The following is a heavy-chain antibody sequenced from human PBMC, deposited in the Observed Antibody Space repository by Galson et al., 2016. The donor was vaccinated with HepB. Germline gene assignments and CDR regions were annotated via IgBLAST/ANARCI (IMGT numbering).Heavy chain of an antibody. CDR1: GFTLSSYS. Sequence: SLRLSCAASGFTLSSYSLNWVRQAPGKGLEWVSSISSSSTYIYYADSVKGRFTISRDNAKNSLHLQMNSLRAEDTAVYYCARDHRGRWLTDYYYYYGLDGRGQGTTGTVSS. CDR2: ISSSSTYI. CDR3: ARDHRGRWLTDYYYYYGLDG. D-gene: IGHD6-19*01. J-gene: IGHJ6*02. V-gene: IGHV3-21*01.